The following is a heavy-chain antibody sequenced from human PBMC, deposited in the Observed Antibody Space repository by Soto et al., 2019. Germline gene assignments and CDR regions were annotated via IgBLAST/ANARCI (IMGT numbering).Heavy chain of an antibody. D-gene: IGHD5-12*01. Sequence: QVQLEESGPGLVKPSGTLSLTCAVSGGSISTDNWWRWVRQAPGKGLEWVGEIYHSGNTNYSPSLKSRLTISIDTSKDQFSLDVRSVTAEDTAVYYCARGGRWLFDYWGQGTLVTVSS. CDR2: IYHSGNT. CDR1: GGSISTDNW. J-gene: IGHJ4*02. CDR3: ARGGRWLFDY. V-gene: IGHV4-4*02.